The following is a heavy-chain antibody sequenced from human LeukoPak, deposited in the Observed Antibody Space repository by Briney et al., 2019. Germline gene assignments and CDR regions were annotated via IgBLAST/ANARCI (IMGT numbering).Heavy chain of an antibody. V-gene: IGHV3-15*01. D-gene: IGHD3-10*02. Sequence: GGSLRLSCAASGFTFSDAWMSWVRQTPGKGLEWVGRIKSKTDGETIDYATPMKDRFRISRDDSKNTLYLQMNSLKTEDTAVYYCLFSIFQHWGQGTLVTVSS. CDR2: IKSKTDGETI. CDR3: LFSIFQH. J-gene: IGHJ1*01. CDR1: GFTFSDAW.